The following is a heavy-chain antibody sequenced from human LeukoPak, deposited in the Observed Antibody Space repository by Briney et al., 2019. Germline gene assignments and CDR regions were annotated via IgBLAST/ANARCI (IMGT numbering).Heavy chain of an antibody. D-gene: IGHD6-19*01. J-gene: IGHJ4*02. CDR2: INPSGGST. Sequence: GASVKVSCKASGYTFTSYGISWVRQAPGQGLEWMGIINPSGGSTSYAQKFQGRVTMTRDMSTSTVYMELSSLRSEDTAVYYCASIMGPGSSGWYVGDSFDYWGQGTLVTVSS. CDR1: GYTFTSYG. CDR3: ASIMGPGSSGWYVGDSFDY. V-gene: IGHV1-46*01.